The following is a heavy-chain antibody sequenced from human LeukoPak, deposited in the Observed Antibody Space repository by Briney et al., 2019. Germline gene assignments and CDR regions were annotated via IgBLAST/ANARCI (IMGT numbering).Heavy chain of an antibody. CDR1: GYTFTSYY. CDR3: ARASLGEGPFDY. CDR2: ISPSGAST. J-gene: IGHJ4*02. Sequence: ASVKVSCKASGYTFTSYYMHGVRQAPGQGLEWMGIISPSGASTTYAQNFQGRVTMTRDMSTSTLYMELSSLKSEDTAVYYCARASLGEGPFDYWGQGTLVTVSS. V-gene: IGHV1-46*01. D-gene: IGHD3-16*01.